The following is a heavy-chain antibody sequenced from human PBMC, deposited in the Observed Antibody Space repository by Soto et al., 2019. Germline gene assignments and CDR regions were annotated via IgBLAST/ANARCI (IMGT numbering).Heavy chain of an antibody. D-gene: IGHD3-3*01. CDR3: TTGEIFGVAG. CDR1: GFSFSNAW. J-gene: IGHJ4*02. V-gene: IGHV3-15*01. CDR2: IKSKTDAGTT. Sequence: PGGSLSLSCAASGFSFSNAWLSWVRHPPRTGLEWVGSIKSKTDAGTTDYAAPVKGRFTISRDDSKNTLYLQMNSLKTEDTAGDYCTTGEIFGVAGWGQGTLVTVSS.